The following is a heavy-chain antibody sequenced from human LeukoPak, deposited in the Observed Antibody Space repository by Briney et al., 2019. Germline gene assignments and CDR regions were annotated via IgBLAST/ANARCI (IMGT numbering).Heavy chain of an antibody. CDR1: GDTFSSYT. D-gene: IGHD1-26*01. CDR3: ALRGSYYGYNWFDP. Sequence: SVKVSCKASGDTFSSYTISWVRQAPGQGLEWMGRIIPILGIANYAQKFQGRVTITADKSTSTAYMELSSLRSEDTAVYYCALRGSYYGYNWFDPWGQGTLVTVSS. J-gene: IGHJ5*02. V-gene: IGHV1-69*02. CDR2: IIPILGIA.